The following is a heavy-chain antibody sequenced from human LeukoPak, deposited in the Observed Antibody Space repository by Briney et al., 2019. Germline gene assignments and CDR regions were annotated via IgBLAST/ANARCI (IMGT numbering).Heavy chain of an antibody. J-gene: IGHJ3*01. D-gene: IGHD2/OR15-2a*01. Sequence: SETLSLTCTVSGGSISTYYWYWIRQPPGKGLERIGYIHYSGNTNYNPSLKSRVTISLDTSKNQFSLNLRSVSAADAAVYYCARGFSPQEGSVWGQGTMVTVSS. CDR1: GGSISTYY. V-gene: IGHV4-59*01. CDR2: IHYSGNT. CDR3: ARGFSPQEGSV.